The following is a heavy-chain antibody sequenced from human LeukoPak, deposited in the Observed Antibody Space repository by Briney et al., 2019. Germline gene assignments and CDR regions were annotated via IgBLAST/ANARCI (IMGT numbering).Heavy chain of an antibody. CDR1: GGSISSYY. J-gene: IGHJ4*02. Sequence: PSETLSLTCAVSGGSISSYYWSWLRQPAGKGLEWIGRIYTSGSTNYNPSPKSRVTMSVDTSKNQFSLKLSSVTAADTAVYYCARDRYYDFWSGYYYPYFDYWGQGTLVTVSS. D-gene: IGHD3-3*01. V-gene: IGHV4-4*07. CDR3: ARDRYYDFWSGYYYPYFDY. CDR2: IYTSGST.